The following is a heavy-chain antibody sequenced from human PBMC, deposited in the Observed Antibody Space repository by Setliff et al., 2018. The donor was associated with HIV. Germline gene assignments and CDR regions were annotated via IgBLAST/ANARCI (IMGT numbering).Heavy chain of an antibody. V-gene: IGHV4-39*01. J-gene: IGHJ4*02. D-gene: IGHD4-17*01. Sequence: SETLSLTCTVSGGSISSSSYYWGWIRQPPGKGLEWIGSIYYSGSTYYNPSLKSRVTISVDTSKNQFSLKLSSVTAADTAVYYCARHLTTVTTSQLDYWGQGTQVTVSS. CDR1: GGSISSSSYY. CDR3: ARHLTTVTTSQLDY. CDR2: IYYSGST.